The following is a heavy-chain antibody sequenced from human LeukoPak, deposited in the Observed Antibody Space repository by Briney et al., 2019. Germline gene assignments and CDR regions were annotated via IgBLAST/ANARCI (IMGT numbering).Heavy chain of an antibody. Sequence: SETLSLTCSVSGYSISTGYYCAWIRLTPGKGLEWIGSIYHSGSLYYNPSLRSRVTISVDTSKNQFSLKVNSMTAADTAVYYCARPTSSNYAGFFFDFWSQGTLVTVSS. V-gene: IGHV4-38-2*02. D-gene: IGHD4-11*01. CDR3: ARPTSSNYAGFFFDF. CDR2: IYHSGSL. J-gene: IGHJ4*02. CDR1: GYSISTGYY.